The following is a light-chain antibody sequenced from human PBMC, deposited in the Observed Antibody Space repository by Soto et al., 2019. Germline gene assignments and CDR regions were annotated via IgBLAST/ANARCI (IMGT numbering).Light chain of an antibody. V-gene: IGLV2-14*01. CDR3: SSYTTTTRL. CDR1: SSDIGSNNY. J-gene: IGLJ3*02. Sequence: QPASVSGSPGQSITISCTGTSSDIGSNNYVSWFQQRPGKAPTLIIYEVSNRPTGVSTHFSGSNSGNTASLTISGLLPEDEAEYYCSSYTTTTRLFGGGTKVTVL. CDR2: EVS.